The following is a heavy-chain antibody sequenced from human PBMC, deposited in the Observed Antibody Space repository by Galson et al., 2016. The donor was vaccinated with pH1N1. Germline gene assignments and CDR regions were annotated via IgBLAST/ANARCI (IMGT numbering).Heavy chain of an antibody. V-gene: IGHV3-23*01. CDR3: ARERDLGTSTPDDFDY. CDR1: GFTFSSYS. J-gene: IGHJ4*02. Sequence: SLRLSCAASGFTFSSYSMTWVRQAPGKGLEWVSIISGSSDATFYADSVRGRFTISRDSSKNTLYLQMNGLRGDDTAVYYCARERDLGTSTPDDFDYWCQGTLVTVSS. CDR2: ISGSSDAT.